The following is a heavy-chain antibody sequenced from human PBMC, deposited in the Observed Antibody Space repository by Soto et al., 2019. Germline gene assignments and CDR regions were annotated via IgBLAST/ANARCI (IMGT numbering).Heavy chain of an antibody. CDR3: AKDQMATRQYYYYGMDV. CDR2: ISGIGDTT. J-gene: IGHJ6*02. Sequence: GGSLRLSCAASGFTLSGYAMSWVRQAPGKGLEWVSAISGIGDTTYYADSVKGRFTIARDNSKNTLYLQMNSLRAEDTAVYYCAKDQMATRQYYYYGMDVWGQGTTVTVSS. CDR1: GFTLSGYA. D-gene: IGHD5-12*01. V-gene: IGHV3-23*01.